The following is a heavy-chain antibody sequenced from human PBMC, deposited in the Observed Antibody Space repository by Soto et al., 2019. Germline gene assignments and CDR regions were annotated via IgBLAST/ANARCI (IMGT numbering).Heavy chain of an antibody. Sequence: QVQLQESGPGLVKPSQTLSLTCTVSGGSISSGGYSWSWIRQHPGKGLEWIGYIYYSGSTYYNPSLKSRVTISVDTSKHQFSLNLSSVTAADTAVYYCARADYDFWSGYPRYYFDYWGQGTLVTVSS. V-gene: IGHV4-31*03. D-gene: IGHD3-3*01. CDR2: IYYSGST. J-gene: IGHJ4*02. CDR3: ARADYDFWSGYPRYYFDY. CDR1: GGSISSGGYS.